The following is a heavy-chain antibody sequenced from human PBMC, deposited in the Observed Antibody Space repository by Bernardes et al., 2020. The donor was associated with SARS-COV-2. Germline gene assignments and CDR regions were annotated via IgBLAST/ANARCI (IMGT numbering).Heavy chain of an antibody. Sequence: GGSLRLSCTASGFPFSGFAMAWVRQAPGKGLEWVSNLNYASVYIYYSNSVKGRFTISRDNSKSTLFLQMNSLRVADTAIYYCASFHLGVGGTTGNFYFDSGGMGALVTVPS. J-gene: IGHJ4*02. CDR2: LNYASVYI. V-gene: IGHV3-23*01. CDR3: ASFHLGVGGTTGNFYFDS. CDR1: GFPFSGFA. D-gene: IGHD1-7*01.